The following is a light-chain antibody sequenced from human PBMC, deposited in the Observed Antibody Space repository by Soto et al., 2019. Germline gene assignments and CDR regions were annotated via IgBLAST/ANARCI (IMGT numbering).Light chain of an antibody. J-gene: IGKJ1*01. CDR3: QQYNNWWK. CDR1: QSVSSS. CDR2: GAS. Sequence: EIVMTQSPATLSVSPGERATLSCRASQSVSSSLAWYQQKPGQAPRPLIYGASTRATGVPARFSGSGSGTEFTLTISSLQSEDCAVYYCQQYNNWWKFGQGTMV. V-gene: IGKV3-15*01.